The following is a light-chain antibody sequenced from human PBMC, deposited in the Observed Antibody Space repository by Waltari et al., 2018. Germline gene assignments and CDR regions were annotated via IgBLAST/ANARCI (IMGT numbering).Light chain of an antibody. J-gene: IGLJ2*01. CDR3: NSYTTSGTVV. Sequence: QSALTQPASVSGSPGQSITISCTGTSSDVGTYKFVSWYHQHPGKVPKLILYDATDRPSGFSSRFSGSKSGNTASLTISGLQAEDEGDYYCNSYTTSGTVVFGGGTKLTVL. CDR2: DAT. V-gene: IGLV2-14*03. CDR1: SSDVGTYKF.